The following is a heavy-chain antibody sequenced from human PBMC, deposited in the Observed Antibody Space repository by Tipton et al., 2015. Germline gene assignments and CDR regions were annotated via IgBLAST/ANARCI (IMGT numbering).Heavy chain of an antibody. Sequence: GSLRLSCAASGFTFGSYSMNWVRQVPGKGLEWVSYISGSSSTIYYADSVKGRFTISRDNAKNSLYLQMNSLRGDDTAVYYCARDCNFTSCYQGYAMDVWGQGTTVTVSS. CDR1: GFTFGSYS. CDR2: ISGSSSTI. J-gene: IGHJ6*02. V-gene: IGHV3-48*04. D-gene: IGHD2-2*01. CDR3: ARDCNFTSCYQGYAMDV.